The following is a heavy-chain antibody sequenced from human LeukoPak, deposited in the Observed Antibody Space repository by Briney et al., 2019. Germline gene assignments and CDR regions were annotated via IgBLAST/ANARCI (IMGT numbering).Heavy chain of an antibody. J-gene: IGHJ5*02. CDR3: ARVGGSSSGQYWFDP. CDR2: IIPIFGTA. V-gene: IGHV1-69*01. Sequence: ASVKVSCKPSGGTFSRYDISWVRQAPGQGLEWMGGIIPIFGTANYAQKFQGRVKITADESTSTAYMELSRLRSEDTAVYYCARVGGSSSGQYWFDPWGQGTLVTVSS. CDR1: GGTFSRYD. D-gene: IGHD6-6*01.